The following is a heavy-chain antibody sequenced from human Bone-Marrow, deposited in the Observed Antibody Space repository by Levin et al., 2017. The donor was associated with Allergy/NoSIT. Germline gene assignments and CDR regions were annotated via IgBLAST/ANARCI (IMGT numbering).Heavy chain of an antibody. CDR1: GFTFSSYS. CDR2: ISSSSSYI. Sequence: GGSLRLSCAASGFTFSSYSMNWVRQAPGKGLEWVSSISSSSSYIYYADSVKGRFTISRDNAKNSLYLQMNSLRAEDTAVYYCARDSRTDIVVVPAARKDYYYYYYMDVWGKGTTVTVSS. V-gene: IGHV3-21*01. J-gene: IGHJ6*03. D-gene: IGHD2-2*01. CDR3: ARDSRTDIVVVPAARKDYYYYYYMDV.